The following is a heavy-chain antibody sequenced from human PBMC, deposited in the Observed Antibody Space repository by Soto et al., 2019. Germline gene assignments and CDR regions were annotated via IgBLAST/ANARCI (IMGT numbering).Heavy chain of an antibody. CDR3: VRALPLMVREPAAYNWFDP. CDR1: GYNFTGYY. D-gene: IGHD3-10*01. V-gene: IGHV1-2*04. J-gene: IGHJ5*02. CDR2: INPNSGGT. Sequence: ASVKVSCKASGYNFTGYYMHWVRQAPGQGLGWMGWINPNSGGTNYAQKFQGWVTMTRDTSISTAYMELSRLRSDDTAVYYCVRALPLMVREPAAYNWFDPWGQGTLVTVSS.